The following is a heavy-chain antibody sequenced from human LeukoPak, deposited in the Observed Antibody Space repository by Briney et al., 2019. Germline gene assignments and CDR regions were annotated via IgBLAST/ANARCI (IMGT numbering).Heavy chain of an antibody. V-gene: IGHV1-18*01. CDR2: ISGYNGKT. CDR1: GYTFSNYG. Sequence: ASVTVSCKASGYTFSNYGISWVRQAPGQGLEWMGWISGYNGKTNYAQKLQGRVTITTDTSTSTAYMELRSLRSDDTAVYYCARDHEARLLWFGDLQPWGQGMLVTVSS. D-gene: IGHD3-10*01. CDR3: ARDHEARLLWFGDLQP. J-gene: IGHJ5*02.